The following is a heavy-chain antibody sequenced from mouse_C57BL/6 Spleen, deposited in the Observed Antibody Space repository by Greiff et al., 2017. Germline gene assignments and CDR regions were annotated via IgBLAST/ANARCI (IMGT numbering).Heavy chain of an antibody. Sequence: QVQLQQPGAELVRPGSSVKLSCKASGYTFTSYWMDWVKQRPGQGLEWIGNIYPSDSETHYNQKFKDKATLTVDKSSSTAYMQLSSLTSEDSAVYYCAAQATGSRDYWGQGTSVTVSS. CDR1: GYTFTSYW. V-gene: IGHV1-61*01. D-gene: IGHD3-2*02. CDR3: AAQATGSRDY. J-gene: IGHJ4*01. CDR2: IYPSDSET.